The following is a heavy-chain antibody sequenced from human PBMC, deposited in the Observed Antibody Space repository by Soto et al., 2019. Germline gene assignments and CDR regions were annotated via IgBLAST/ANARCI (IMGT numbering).Heavy chain of an antibody. D-gene: IGHD6-13*01. V-gene: IGHV4-30-4*01. Sequence: SETLSLTCTVSGDSISSTDYYWSWIRQPPGEGLEWIGYVSYTGSTSYTPSLKSRVTMSVDTSKNQFSLRLNSVTAADTAVYYCASVKSIAATYFDYWGQGTLVTVSS. CDR3: ASVKSIAATYFDY. J-gene: IGHJ4*02. CDR2: VSYTGST. CDR1: GDSISSTDYY.